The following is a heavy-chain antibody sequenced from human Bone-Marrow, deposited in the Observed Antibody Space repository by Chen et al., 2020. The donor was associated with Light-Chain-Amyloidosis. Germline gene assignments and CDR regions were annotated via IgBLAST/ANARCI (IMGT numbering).Heavy chain of an antibody. J-gene: IGHJ4*02. Sequence: QVQLVQSGAEVQKPGSSVQVSCKASGGTFSSYAISWVRQAPRQGLEWMGRIIPILGIANYAQKFQGRVTITADKSTSTAYMELSSLRSEDTAVYYCAMLSGNPDYWGQGTLVTVSS. CDR1: GGTFSSYA. CDR2: IIPILGIA. D-gene: IGHD1-1*01. V-gene: IGHV1-69*04. CDR3: AMLSGNPDY.